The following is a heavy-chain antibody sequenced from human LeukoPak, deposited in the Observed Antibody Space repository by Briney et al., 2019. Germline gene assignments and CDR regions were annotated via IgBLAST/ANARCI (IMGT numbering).Heavy chain of an antibody. CDR3: ARSPPAPKQFDY. V-gene: IGHV4-4*09. CDR1: GVSISSYY. D-gene: IGHD2-2*01. J-gene: IGHJ4*02. Sequence: SETLSLTCTVSGVSISSYYWSWTRQPPGKGLEWIGYIYPSGSSNYNPSLKSRVTISVDTSKNQFSLKLSSVIAADTAVYYCARSPPAPKQFDYWGQGTLVTVSS. CDR2: IYPSGSS.